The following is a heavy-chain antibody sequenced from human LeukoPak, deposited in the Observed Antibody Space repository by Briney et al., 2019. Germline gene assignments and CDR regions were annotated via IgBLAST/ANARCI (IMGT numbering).Heavy chain of an antibody. CDR2: ISRSGGST. D-gene: IGHD3-16*02. Sequence: GGSLRLSCAASGFTFSSYAMSWVRQAPGKGLEWVSVISRSGGSTYSADSVKGRFTISRGNSKNTLYLQMNSLRAEDTAVYYCTNGDEIPIGGLVVFQPTDYWGQGTLVTVSS. V-gene: IGHV3-23*01. CDR1: GFTFSSYA. CDR3: TNGDEIPIGGLVVFQPTDY. J-gene: IGHJ4*02.